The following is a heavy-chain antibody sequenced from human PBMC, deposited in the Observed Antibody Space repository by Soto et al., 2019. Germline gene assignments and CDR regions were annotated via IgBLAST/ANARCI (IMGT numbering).Heavy chain of an antibody. D-gene: IGHD6-19*01. CDR1: GFTFSSYA. CDR2: ISYDGSNK. CDR3: ASTRGAPCVWSIRDAFDI. J-gene: IGHJ3*02. V-gene: IGHV3-30-3*01. Sequence: GGSLRLSCAASGFTFSSYAMHWVRQAPGKGLEWVAVISYDGSNKYYADSVKGRFTISRANSKNTLYLQMNSLRAEDTVLYYCASTRGAPCVWSIRDAFDIWGQGTMVTVSS.